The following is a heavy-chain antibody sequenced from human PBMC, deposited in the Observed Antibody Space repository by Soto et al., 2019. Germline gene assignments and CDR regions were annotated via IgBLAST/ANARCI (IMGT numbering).Heavy chain of an antibody. Sequence: QVQLVQSGDEVKKPGASVKVSCKASGYIFVNYGIAWVRQAPGQGLEWMGWISPYTGNTHSATKVQGRLTMTTDTXXRTAYMDLGSLTSDDTAVYYCVMVDNYVTPTPRDVWGQGTTVTVSS. J-gene: IGHJ6*02. D-gene: IGHD3-16*01. CDR1: GYIFVNYG. CDR3: VMVDNYVTPTPRDV. CDR2: ISPYTGNT. V-gene: IGHV1-18*01.